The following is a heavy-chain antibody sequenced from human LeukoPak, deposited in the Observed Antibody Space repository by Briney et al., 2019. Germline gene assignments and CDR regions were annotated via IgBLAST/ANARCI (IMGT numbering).Heavy chain of an antibody. CDR3: ARGAVGRQSEYNWFDP. D-gene: IGHD1-26*01. CDR2: IKPDGSDK. V-gene: IGHV3-7*01. Sequence: PGGSLRLSCEASGFSLSKYWMSWVRQAPGKVLEWVANIKPDGSDKNYVDSVKGRFTISRDNAKNAVYLQMTSLRVEDTAVYYCARGAVGRQSEYNWFDPWGQGTLVTVSS. CDR1: GFSLSKYW. J-gene: IGHJ5*02.